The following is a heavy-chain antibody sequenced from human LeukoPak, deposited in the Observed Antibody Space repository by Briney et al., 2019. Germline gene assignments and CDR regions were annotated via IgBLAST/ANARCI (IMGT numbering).Heavy chain of an antibody. J-gene: IGHJ4*02. V-gene: IGHV3-48*01. CDR3: ARETTVTTRDFDY. Sequence: PGGSLRLSCAASGFTFSSHRMNLVRQAPGKGLEWVADISGSSDDIHYADSVTGRFTISRDNAKNSVYLQMNSLRVEDTAVYYCARETTVTTRDFDYWGQGTLVTVSS. D-gene: IGHD4-17*01. CDR1: GFTFSSHR. CDR2: ISGSSDDI.